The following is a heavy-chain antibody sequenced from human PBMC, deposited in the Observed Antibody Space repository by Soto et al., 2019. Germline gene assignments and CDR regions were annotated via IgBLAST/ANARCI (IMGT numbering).Heavy chain of an antibody. CDR1: GFTFSSYA. V-gene: IGHV3-30-3*01. D-gene: IGHD6-13*01. CDR3: ARSSSPGYYYYYGMDV. CDR2: ISYDGSNK. J-gene: IGHJ6*02. Sequence: GGSLRLSCAASGFTFSSYAMHWVRQAPGKGLEWVAVISYDGSNKYYADSVKGRFTISRDNSKNTLYLQMNSLRAEDTAVYYCARSSSPGYYYYYGMDVWGQGTTVTVS.